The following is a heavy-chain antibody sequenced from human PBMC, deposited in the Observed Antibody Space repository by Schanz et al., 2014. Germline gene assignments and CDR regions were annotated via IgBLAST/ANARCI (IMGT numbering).Heavy chain of an antibody. D-gene: IGHD2-15*01. J-gene: IGHJ5*01. CDR1: GFTFSSYS. Sequence: EVQLVESGGGLVQPGGSLRLSCTASGFTFSSYSMNWVRQAPGKGLEWVSYVSRSTPDIYYADSVKGRFTMSRDNAKSTLYVEMNSLRVEDTAVYYCAKTPREYCNYDNCPNWFDSWGQGTLVTVSS. V-gene: IGHV3-48*01. CDR3: AKTPREYCNYDNCPNWFDS. CDR2: VSRSTPDI.